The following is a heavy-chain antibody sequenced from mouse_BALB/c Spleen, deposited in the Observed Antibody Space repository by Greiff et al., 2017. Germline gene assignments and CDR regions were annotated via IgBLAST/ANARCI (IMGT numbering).Heavy chain of an antibody. CDR1: GYSITSGYY. CDR2: ISYDGSN. CDR3: ARAAYGSGYYFDY. J-gene: IGHJ2*01. V-gene: IGHV3-6*02. D-gene: IGHD1-1*01. Sequence: VQLKESGPGLVKPSQSLSLTCSVTGYSITSGYYWNWIRQFPGNKLEWMGYISYDGSNNYNPSLKNRISITRDTSKNQFFLKLNSVTTEDTATYYCARAAYGSGYYFDYWGQGTTLTVSS.